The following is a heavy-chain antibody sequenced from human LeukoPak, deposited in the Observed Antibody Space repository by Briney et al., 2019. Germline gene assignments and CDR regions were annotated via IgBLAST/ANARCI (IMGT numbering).Heavy chain of an antibody. V-gene: IGHV4-38-2*02. CDR3: ARVARCTSCFDVDY. D-gene: IGHD2-2*01. J-gene: IGHJ4*02. CDR2: FFLKGST. CDR1: GYSITSAYY. Sequence: SVTLSLTCTVSGYSITSAYYWGWIRQPRGKGLEWIGSFFLKGSTYYNPSLKSRVTISVDTSKNQFSLTLSSVTAADTAVYYCARVARCTSCFDVDYWGQGTLVTVSS.